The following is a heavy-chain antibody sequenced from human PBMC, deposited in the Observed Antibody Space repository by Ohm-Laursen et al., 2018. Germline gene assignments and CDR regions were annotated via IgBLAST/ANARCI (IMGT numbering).Heavy chain of an antibody. CDR1: GDSMNTYF. V-gene: IGHV4-4*07. CDR3: ARGFSGWWGRIDY. J-gene: IGHJ4*02. Sequence: GTLSLTCTVSGDSMNTYFWSWIRKPAGQGLEWIGRIYSAGDTNFNPSLKSRVTISVDTSKNQFSLKLSSVTAADTAVYYCARGFSGWWGRIDYWGQGILVTVSS. D-gene: IGHD6-19*01. CDR2: IYSAGDT.